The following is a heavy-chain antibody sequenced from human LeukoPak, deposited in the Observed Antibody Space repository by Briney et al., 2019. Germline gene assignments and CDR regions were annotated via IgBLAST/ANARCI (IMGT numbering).Heavy chain of an antibody. CDR3: ARVTEEYSSSSGYYYYMDV. D-gene: IGHD6-6*01. Sequence: ASVKVSCKASGGAFSSYAISWVRQAPGQGLEWMGGIIPILGTANYAQKFQGRVTITADESTSTAYMELSSLRSEDTAVYYCARVTEEYSSSSGYYYYMDVWGKGTTVTVSS. CDR1: GGAFSSYA. J-gene: IGHJ6*03. V-gene: IGHV1-69*13. CDR2: IIPILGTA.